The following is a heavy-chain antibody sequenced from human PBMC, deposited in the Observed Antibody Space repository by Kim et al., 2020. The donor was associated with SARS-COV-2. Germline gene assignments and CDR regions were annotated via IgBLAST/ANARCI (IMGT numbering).Heavy chain of an antibody. CDR2: VYHSGTA. D-gene: IGHD3-10*01. J-gene: IGHJ4*02. CDR1: GDSIGSFY. CDR3: AGETTGYGELPD. Sequence: SETLSLTCSVSGDSIGSFYWSWIRQTPGKGLEWIGYVYHSGTANFSPSFNSRVTLSVDMAKNQFSLTLRSVTAADTAFYYCAGETTGYGELPDWGQGILVIVSS. V-gene: IGHV4-59*01.